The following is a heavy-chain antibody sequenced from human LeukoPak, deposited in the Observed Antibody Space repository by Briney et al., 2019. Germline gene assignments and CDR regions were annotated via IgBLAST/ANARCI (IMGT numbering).Heavy chain of an antibody. CDR2: ISYDGSNK. D-gene: IGHD3-10*01. Sequence: GGSLRLSCAASGFTFSSYGMHWVRQAPGKGLEWVAVISYDGSNKYYADSVKGRFTISRDNSKNTLYLQMNSLRAEDTAVYYCGSGSYESDYWGQGTLVTVSS. CDR3: GSGSYESDY. V-gene: IGHV3-30*03. J-gene: IGHJ4*02. CDR1: GFTFSSYG.